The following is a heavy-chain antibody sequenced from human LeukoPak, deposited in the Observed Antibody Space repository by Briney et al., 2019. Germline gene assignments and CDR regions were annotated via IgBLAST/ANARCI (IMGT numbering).Heavy chain of an antibody. CDR1: CGSIRSSSYY. Sequence: SETLSLTCTVSCGSIRSSSYYWGWIRPPPGKGLEWIGSIYYSGSTYYNASLKSRGTISVDTYKNQFSLKLNSVTAADTAVYFCARQVVAVAGTGYFDYWGQGTLVTVSS. V-gene: IGHV4-39*01. J-gene: IGHJ4*02. CDR3: ARQVVAVAGTGYFDY. CDR2: IYYSGST. D-gene: IGHD6-19*01.